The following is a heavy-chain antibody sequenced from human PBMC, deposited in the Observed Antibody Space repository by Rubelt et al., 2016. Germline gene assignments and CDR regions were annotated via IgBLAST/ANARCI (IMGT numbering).Heavy chain of an antibody. Sequence: TFSSYAIHWVRQAPGKGLEWVAVISYDGSNKYYADSVKGRFTISRDNSKNTLYLQMNSLRAEDTAVYYCAGNTARWAWRFDYWGQGTLVTVSS. D-gene: IGHD5-18*01. CDR2: ISYDGSNK. J-gene: IGHJ4*02. CDR3: AGNTARWAWRFDY. CDR1: TFSSYA. V-gene: IGHV3-30*04.